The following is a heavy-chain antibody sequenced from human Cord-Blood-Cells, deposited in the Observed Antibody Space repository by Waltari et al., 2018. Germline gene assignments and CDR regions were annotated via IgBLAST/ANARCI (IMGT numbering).Heavy chain of an antibody. D-gene: IGHD3-9*01. CDR3: ARSPVLRYFDWLLYFDY. Sequence: VQLVESGGGVVQPGRSLRLSCAASGFPFSSYAMHWVRHAPGKGLEWVAVISYDGSNKYYADSVKGRFTISRDNSKNTLYLQMNSLRAEDTAVYYCARSPVLRYFDWLLYFDYWGQGTLVTVSS. J-gene: IGHJ4*02. CDR1: GFPFSSYA. V-gene: IGHV3-30-3*01. CDR2: ISYDGSNK.